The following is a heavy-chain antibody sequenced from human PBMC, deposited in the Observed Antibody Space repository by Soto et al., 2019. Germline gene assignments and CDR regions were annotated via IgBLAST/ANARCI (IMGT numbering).Heavy chain of an antibody. J-gene: IGHJ6*02. CDR3: ARAGYYYDNHGMDV. Sequence: QVQLQESGPGLVTPSETLSLTCTVSGGSISRYYWSWIRQPPGKRREWIGYIYYSGSTNYNPSLKSRVTISVDTSKNTFSLKLSSVTAADTAVYYGARAGYYYDNHGMDVWGQGTTGTFSS. V-gene: IGHV4-59*01. CDR1: GGSISRYY. CDR2: IYYSGST. D-gene: IGHD3-22*01.